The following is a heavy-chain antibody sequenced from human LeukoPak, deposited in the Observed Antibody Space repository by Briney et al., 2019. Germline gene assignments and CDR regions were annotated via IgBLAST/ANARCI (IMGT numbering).Heavy chain of an antibody. CDR2: IHPDTGGT. CDR3: ASEYKYDSSGANAFDI. Sequence: ASVKVSCKASGYTFTGHYIHWVRQAPGQGLEWMGWIHPDTGGTKYAQKFQGRVTMTRDTSSSTAYMELSSLRSADTAVYYCASEYKYDSSGANAFDIWGQGTMVTVSS. J-gene: IGHJ3*02. CDR1: GYTFTGHY. V-gene: IGHV1-2*02. D-gene: IGHD3-22*01.